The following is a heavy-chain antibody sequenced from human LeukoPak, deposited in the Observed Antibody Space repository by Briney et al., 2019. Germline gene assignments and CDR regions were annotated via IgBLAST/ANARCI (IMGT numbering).Heavy chain of an antibody. CDR3: ARGHYGLDV. V-gene: IGHV3-11*03. CDR2: ISTSSSYT. J-gene: IGHJ6*02. Sequence: GGSLRLSCAASEFNFRDYYLSWIRQAPGKGLEWVSYISTSSSYTYYADSVKGRFTISRDNAKNSLYLQMNSLTAEDTAVYFCARGHYGLDVWGQGTTVTVSS. CDR1: EFNFRDYY.